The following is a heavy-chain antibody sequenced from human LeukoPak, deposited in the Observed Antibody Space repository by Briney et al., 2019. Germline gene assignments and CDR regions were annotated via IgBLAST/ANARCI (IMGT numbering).Heavy chain of an antibody. D-gene: IGHD3-3*01. CDR3: ARGTDDVDI. Sequence: GGSLRLSCAASGLTFSNYAMSWVRQAPGKGLEWVSGISDSGGSTHYADSVKGRFSISRFNAKETLYLQMNSLRVEDTAVYYCARGTDDVDIWGQGTLVTVSS. CDR2: ISDSGGST. J-gene: IGHJ3*02. CDR1: GLTFSNYA. V-gene: IGHV3-23*01.